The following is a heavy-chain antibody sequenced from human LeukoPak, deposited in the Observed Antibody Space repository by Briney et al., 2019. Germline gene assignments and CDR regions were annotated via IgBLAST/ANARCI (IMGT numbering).Heavy chain of an antibody. Sequence: GGSLRLSCAASGFTSSSYALSWVRQAPGKGLEWVSAISGSGGSTYYADSVKGRFTISRDNSKNTLYLQMNSLRAEDTAVYYCAKDRVGATAYWGQGTLVTVSS. CDR3: AKDRVGATAY. CDR1: GFTSSSYA. CDR2: ISGSGGST. J-gene: IGHJ4*02. V-gene: IGHV3-23*01. D-gene: IGHD1-26*01.